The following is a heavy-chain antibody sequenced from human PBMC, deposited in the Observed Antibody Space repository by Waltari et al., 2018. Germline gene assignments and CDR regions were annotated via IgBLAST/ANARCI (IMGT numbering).Heavy chain of an antibody. CDR2: INFDGSAT. J-gene: IGHJ5*02. CDR3: ARGSASYVRVWDS. CDR1: FRLGAYW. Sequence: VQLVESGGGLVQPGFRLGAYWMSWVRQAPGRGLEWVANINFDGSATYVADSVNGRLSVSRDNAKNSLFLHMNNLRVEDTAVYFCARGSASYVRVWDSWGQGTLVTVSS. D-gene: IGHD1-26*01. V-gene: IGHV3-7*03.